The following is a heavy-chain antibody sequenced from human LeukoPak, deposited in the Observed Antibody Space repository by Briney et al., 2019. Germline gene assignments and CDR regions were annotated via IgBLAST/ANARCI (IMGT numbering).Heavy chain of an antibody. J-gene: IGHJ6*03. CDR2: IIPIFGTA. D-gene: IGHD6-13*01. V-gene: IGHV1-69*05. CDR1: GGTFSSYA. CDR3: ARSNSSSWYDYYYYMDV. Sequence: ASVKVSCKASGGTFSSYAISWVRQAPGQGLEWMGGIIPIFGTANYAQKFQGRVTITTDESTSTAYMELSSLRSEDTAVYYCARSNSSSWYDYYYYMDVWGKGTTVTVSS.